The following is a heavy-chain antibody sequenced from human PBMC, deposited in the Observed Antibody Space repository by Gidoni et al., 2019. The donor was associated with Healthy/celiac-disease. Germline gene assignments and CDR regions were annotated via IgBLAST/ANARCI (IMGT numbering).Heavy chain of an antibody. CDR3: ARDRLLDGGMDV. CDR2: ISSSSSYI. CDR1: GFPFSSYS. J-gene: IGHJ6*02. D-gene: IGHD3-9*01. V-gene: IGHV3-21*01. Sequence: EVQLVESGGGLVKPGGSLRLSCAASGFPFSSYSMNWVRQAPGKGLEWVSSISSSSSYIYYADSVKGRFTISRDNAKNSLYLQMNSLRAEDTAVYYCARDRLLDGGMDVWGQGTTVTVSS.